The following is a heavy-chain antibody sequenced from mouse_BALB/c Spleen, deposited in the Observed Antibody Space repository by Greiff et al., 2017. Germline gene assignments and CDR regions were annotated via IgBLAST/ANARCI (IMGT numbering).Heavy chain of an antibody. CDR3: VRQQYGNRYWYFDV. CDR2: IRSKSNNYAT. CDR1: GFTFNTYA. Sequence: EVQGVESGGGLVQPKGSLKLSCAASGFTFNTYAMNWVRQAPGKGLEWVARIRSKSNNYATYYADSVKDRFTISRDDSQSMLYLQMNNLKTEDTAMYYCVRQQYGNRYWYFDVWGAGTTVTVSS. J-gene: IGHJ1*01. V-gene: IGHV10-1*02. D-gene: IGHD2-10*02.